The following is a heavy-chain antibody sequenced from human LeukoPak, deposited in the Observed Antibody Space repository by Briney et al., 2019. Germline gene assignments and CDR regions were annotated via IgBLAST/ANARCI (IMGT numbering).Heavy chain of an antibody. CDR2: ISWDGTIK. J-gene: IGHJ3*02. CDR1: GFAFRTYA. CDR3: AKVKDSSGWYNDAFDI. D-gene: IGHD6-19*01. Sequence: GGSLRLSCAASGFAFRTYAIHWVRQAPGKGLEWVSFISWDGTIKYYADSVKGRFTISRDNSKNTLYLQMNSLRAEDTAVYYCAKVKDSSGWYNDAFDIWGQGTMVTVSS. V-gene: IGHV3-30-3*01.